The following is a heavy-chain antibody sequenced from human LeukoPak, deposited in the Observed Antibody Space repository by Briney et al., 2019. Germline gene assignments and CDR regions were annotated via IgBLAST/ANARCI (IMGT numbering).Heavy chain of an antibody. Sequence: PSETLSLTCAVYGGSFSGYYWSWIRQPPGKGLEWIGEINHSGSTNYNPSLKSRVTISVDTSKNQFSLKLSSVTAADTAVYYCARGPYSTSHRSYYYYMDVWGKGTTVTVSS. D-gene: IGHD2-2*01. V-gene: IGHV4-34*01. CDR3: ARGPYSTSHRSYYYYMDV. J-gene: IGHJ6*03. CDR2: INHSGST. CDR1: GGSFSGYY.